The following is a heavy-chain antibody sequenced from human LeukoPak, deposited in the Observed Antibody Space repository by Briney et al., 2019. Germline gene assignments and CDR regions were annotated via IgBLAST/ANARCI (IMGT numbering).Heavy chain of an antibody. Sequence: GGSLRLSCAASGFTFSSYGMHGVRQAPGKGLEWVAVIWYDGSNKYYAYSVKGRFNISRDNSKNTLYLQMNRLRAEDTAVYYCARARNHLEYSSSEDFDYWGQGTLVTVSS. CDR2: IWYDGSNK. J-gene: IGHJ4*02. V-gene: IGHV3-33*01. CDR1: GFTFSSYG. D-gene: IGHD6-6*01. CDR3: ARARNHLEYSSSEDFDY.